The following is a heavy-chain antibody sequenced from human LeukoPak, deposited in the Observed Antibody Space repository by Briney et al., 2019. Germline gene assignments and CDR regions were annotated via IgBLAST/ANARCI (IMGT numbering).Heavy chain of an antibody. CDR3: ARAIKGDYIKTYYYYGMDV. D-gene: IGHD4-11*01. CDR1: GGSISSGGYY. V-gene: IGHV4-31*03. Sequence: PSQTLSLTCTVSGGSISSGGYYWSWIRQHPGKGLEWIGYICYSGSTYYNPSLKSRVTISVDTSKNQFSLKLSSVTAADTAVYYCARAIKGDYIKTYYYYGMDVWGQGTTVTVSS. CDR2: ICYSGST. J-gene: IGHJ6*02.